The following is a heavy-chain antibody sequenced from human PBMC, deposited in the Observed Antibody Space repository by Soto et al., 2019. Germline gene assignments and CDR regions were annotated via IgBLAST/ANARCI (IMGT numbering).Heavy chain of an antibody. CDR3: ARDVSRQFPYYYYGMDV. V-gene: IGHV4-61*08. D-gene: IGHD2-21*01. J-gene: IGHJ6*02. Sequence: SETLSLTCTVSGGSISSGGYYWSWIRQHPGKGLEWIGYIYYSGSINYNPSLKSRVTISVDTSKNQFSLKLSSVTAADTAVYYCARDVSRQFPYYYYGMDVWGQGTTVTLAS. CDR1: GGSISSGGYY. CDR2: IYYSGSI.